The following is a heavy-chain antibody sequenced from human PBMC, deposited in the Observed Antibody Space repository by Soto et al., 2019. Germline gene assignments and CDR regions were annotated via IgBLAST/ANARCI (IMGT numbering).Heavy chain of an antibody. J-gene: IGHJ6*02. CDR2: IYWDDDK. Sequence: QITLKESGPPLEKPTQTLTLACTFSGFSLDTSGVGVAWIRQPPGKALEWLTLIYWDDDKRYSPSLRSRLTITKDTSENRVVLTMTNMDPLDTATYYCSHMESRVASYGLDVWGQGTTVTVSS. CDR1: GFSLDTSGVG. V-gene: IGHV2-5*02. CDR3: SHMESRVASYGLDV. D-gene: IGHD3-3*01.